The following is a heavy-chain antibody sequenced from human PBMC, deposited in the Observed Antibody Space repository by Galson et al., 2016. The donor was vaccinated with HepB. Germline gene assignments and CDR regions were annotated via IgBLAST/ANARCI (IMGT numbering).Heavy chain of an antibody. CDR1: GGSVSSGPYY. CDR3: VRVEISMARGVIVDY. D-gene: IGHD3-10*01. V-gene: IGHV4-61*01. Sequence: SETLSLTCTVSGGSVSSGPYYWGWIRQPPGKGLEWIGHIYYSGSADYNPSLKSRVTISVDTSKNQFSLKLSSVTAADTALYSCVRVEISMARGVIVDYWVQGTRVTVSS. J-gene: IGHJ4*02. CDR2: IYYSGSA.